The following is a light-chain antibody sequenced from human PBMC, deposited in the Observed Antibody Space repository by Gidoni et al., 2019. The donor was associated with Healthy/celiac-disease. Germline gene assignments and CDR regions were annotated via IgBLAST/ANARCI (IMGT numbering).Light chain of an antibody. CDR2: DAS. Sequence: DIQMTQSPSSLSASVGDRVTITCQASQDISNYLNWYQQKPGKAPKLLIYDASNLETGVPSRFSGSGSGTDFTLTISSLQPEDIATYYCKQYDNLPLTGGGGTKVEIK. V-gene: IGKV1-33*01. CDR3: KQYDNLPLT. CDR1: QDISNY. J-gene: IGKJ4*01.